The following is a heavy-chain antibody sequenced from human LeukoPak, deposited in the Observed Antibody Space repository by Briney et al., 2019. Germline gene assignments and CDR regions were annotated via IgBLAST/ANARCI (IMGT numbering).Heavy chain of an antibody. V-gene: IGHV3-74*01. Sequence: GGSLRLSCAASGFTFSTYWMHWVRQTPGKGLVWVSRINSDGTSTTYADSVKGRFTISRDNSKNTLYLQMNSLRAEDTAVYYCARDRPGIAAAGYPDYWGQGTLVTVSS. CDR2: INSDGTST. J-gene: IGHJ4*02. CDR1: GFTFSTYW. CDR3: ARDRPGIAAAGYPDY. D-gene: IGHD6-13*01.